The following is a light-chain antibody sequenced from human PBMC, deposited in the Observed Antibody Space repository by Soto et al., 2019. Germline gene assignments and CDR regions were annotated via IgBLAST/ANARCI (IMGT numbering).Light chain of an antibody. J-gene: IGKJ4*01. Sequence: EIVLTQSPATLSLSPGERATLSCRASQSVSSYLAWYQQKPGQAPRLLIYVASNRATGIPARFSGSGSGTDFTLTISSLEPEDFAVYYCQQRSKALTFGGGTKVDIK. CDR3: QQRSKALT. CDR1: QSVSSY. V-gene: IGKV3-11*01. CDR2: VAS.